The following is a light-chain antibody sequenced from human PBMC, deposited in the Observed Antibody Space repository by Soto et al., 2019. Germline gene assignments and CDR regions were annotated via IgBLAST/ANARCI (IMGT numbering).Light chain of an antibody. J-gene: IGKJ1*01. CDR2: DAS. CDR1: QSVSSY. CDR3: EQRSNWPFTWT. Sequence: EIVLPQSPATLPLSPGERATLSCSPSQSVSSYLAWYQQKPGQAPRLLIYDASNSATGIPARFSRSGSWPDFTLTISSLEPEDFAVYFCEQRSNWPFTWTLGQVTKV. V-gene: IGKV3-11*01.